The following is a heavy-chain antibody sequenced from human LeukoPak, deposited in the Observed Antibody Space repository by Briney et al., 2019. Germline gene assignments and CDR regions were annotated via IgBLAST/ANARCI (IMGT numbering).Heavy chain of an antibody. CDR1: GYTFTNYA. V-gene: IGHV7-4-1*02. Sequence: ASVNVSCKASGYTFTNYAINWVRQAPGQGLEWMGWINTNTGNPTYAQGFTGRFVFSLDTSVSTAYLQISSLKAEDTAVYYCARSGGSGSHYARYYYYYMDVWGKGTTVTVSS. CDR3: ARSGGSGSHYARYYYYYMDV. J-gene: IGHJ6*03. CDR2: INTNTGNP. D-gene: IGHD3-10*01.